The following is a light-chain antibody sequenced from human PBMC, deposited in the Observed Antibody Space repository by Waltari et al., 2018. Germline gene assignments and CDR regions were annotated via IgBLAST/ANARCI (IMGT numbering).Light chain of an antibody. CDR3: SSYTSSSTVV. Sequence: QSALTPPASVSGSPGQSITIPFPGTSSDVGGYNYVSWYQPPPGKAPHLMIYDVSKRPSGVSNRFSGSKSGNTASLTISGLQAEDEADYYCSSYTSSSTVVFGGGTKLTVL. CDR1: SSDVGGYNY. V-gene: IGLV2-14*01. CDR2: DVS. J-gene: IGLJ2*01.